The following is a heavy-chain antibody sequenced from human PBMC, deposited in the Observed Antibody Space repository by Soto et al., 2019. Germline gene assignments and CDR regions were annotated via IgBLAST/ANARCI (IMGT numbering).Heavy chain of an antibody. J-gene: IGHJ4*02. D-gene: IGHD3-16*02. CDR3: ARDLMITFGGVIALFD. Sequence: SVKVSCKASGGTFSSYAISWVRQAPGQGLEWMGGIIPIFGTANYAQKFQGRVTITADESTSTAYMELSSLRSEDTAVYYCARDLMITFGGVIALFDWGQGTLVTVSS. CDR2: IIPIFGTA. V-gene: IGHV1-69*13. CDR1: GGTFSSYA.